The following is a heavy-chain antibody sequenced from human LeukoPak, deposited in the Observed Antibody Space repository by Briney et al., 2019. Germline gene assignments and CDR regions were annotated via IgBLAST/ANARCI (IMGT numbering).Heavy chain of an antibody. J-gene: IGHJ4*02. Sequence: PGGSLRLSCAASGFTVSSNYMSWVRQAPGKGLEWVSVIYSGGSTYYADSVKGRFTISRDNSKNTLYLQMNSLRAEDTAVYYCAKRQQQRSFFDYWGQGTLVTVSS. CDR3: AKRQQQRSFFDY. CDR1: GFTVSSNY. V-gene: IGHV3-53*01. CDR2: IYSGGST. D-gene: IGHD6-13*01.